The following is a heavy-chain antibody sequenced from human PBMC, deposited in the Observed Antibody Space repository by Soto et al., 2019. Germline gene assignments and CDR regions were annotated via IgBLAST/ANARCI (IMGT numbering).Heavy chain of an antibody. CDR2: IYYSGST. Sequence: QVQLQESGPGLVKPSQTLSLTCSVSGGYISSGGYYWSWIRQHPGKGLEWIGYIYYSGSTYYNPSLKSRVTISVDTSKNQFSLKLSAVTAADTAVYYCARGLWMTAIPDQPTDAFDIWGQGTMVTVSS. J-gene: IGHJ3*02. V-gene: IGHV4-31*03. CDR1: GGYISSGGYY. D-gene: IGHD2-21*02. CDR3: ARGLWMTAIPDQPTDAFDI.